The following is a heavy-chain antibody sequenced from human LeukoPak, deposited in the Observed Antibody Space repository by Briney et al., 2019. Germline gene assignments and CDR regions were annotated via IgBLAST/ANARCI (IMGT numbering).Heavy chain of an antibody. V-gene: IGHV3-7*03. CDR2: IKQDGSEE. Sequence: PGGSLRLSCAASGFTFSSYWMSWVRQAPGKGLEWVANIKQDGSEEYYVDPVKGRFTISRDNAKNSLYLQINSLRAEDTAVYYCARGHVKRWLQFGGTDDAFDIWGQGTMVTVSS. D-gene: IGHD5-24*01. CDR3: ARGHVKRWLQFGGTDDAFDI. J-gene: IGHJ3*02. CDR1: GFTFSSYW.